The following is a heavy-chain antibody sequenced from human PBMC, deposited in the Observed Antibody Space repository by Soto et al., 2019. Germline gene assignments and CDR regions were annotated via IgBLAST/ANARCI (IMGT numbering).Heavy chain of an antibody. CDR3: AKDAGRRGAEHLHH. V-gene: IGHV3-9*01. J-gene: IGHJ1*01. CDR1: GFTFDDYV. CDR2: ISWNSGSI. Sequence: EVQLVESGGGLVQPGRSLRLSCAASGFTFDDYVMHWVRRAPGKGLAWVSGISWNSGSIDYADPVKGRFTISRDNAKNSLYLQMNSLRPEDTALYYCAKDAGRRGAEHLHHWGQGTLVIVSS. D-gene: IGHD3-10*01.